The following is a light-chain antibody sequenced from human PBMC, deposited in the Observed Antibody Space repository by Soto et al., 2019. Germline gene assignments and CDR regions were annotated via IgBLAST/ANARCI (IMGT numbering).Light chain of an antibody. V-gene: IGLV1-40*01. CDR3: QSYDSSLSVV. J-gene: IGLJ2*01. Sequence: QSVLTQPPSVSGAPGQRVTISCTGSSSNIGAGYDVHWYKQLPGTAPKLLISGNSNRPSGVPDRFSGSKSGTSASLAITGLQAEDEADYYCQSYDSSLSVVFGGGTQLTVL. CDR2: GNS. CDR1: SSNIGAGYD.